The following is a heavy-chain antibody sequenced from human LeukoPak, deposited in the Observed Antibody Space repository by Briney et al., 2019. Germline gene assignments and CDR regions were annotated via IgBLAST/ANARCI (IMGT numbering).Heavy chain of an antibody. D-gene: IGHD4-17*01. CDR1: GLTLTTYA. CDR2: VTSSGGHM. J-gene: IGHJ4*02. CDR3: ARVARYGDYIGGSDY. V-gene: IGHV3-11*04. Sequence: PGGSLRLSCAVSGLTLTTYAMTWIRQAPGKGLEWVSYVTSSGGHMYYADSAKGRFTISRDNAKNSLDLQMNSLRAEDAAVYYCARVARYGDYIGGSDYWGQGALVTVSS.